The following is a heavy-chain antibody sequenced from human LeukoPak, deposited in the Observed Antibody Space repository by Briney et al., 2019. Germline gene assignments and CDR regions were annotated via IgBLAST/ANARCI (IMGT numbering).Heavy chain of an antibody. D-gene: IGHD3-3*01. Sequence: GGSLTLSCTASGFTFSTYAMNWVRQAPGKGLDWVSSICRAVENLYYVDYVKGRFTIPSDNSKNMAHLLINSRRGDDAVVYCCAKGTVVFLEWSQRGSCDYWGQGALVTVSS. CDR3: AKGTVVFLEWSQRGSCDY. J-gene: IGHJ4*02. V-gene: IGHV3-23*01. CDR2: ICRAVENL. CDR1: GFTFSTYA.